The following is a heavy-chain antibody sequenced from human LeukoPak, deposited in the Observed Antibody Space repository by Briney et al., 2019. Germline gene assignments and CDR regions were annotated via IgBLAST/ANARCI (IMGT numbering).Heavy chain of an antibody. V-gene: IGHV3-30-3*01. J-gene: IGHJ6*02. CDR1: GFTFSSYA. CDR2: ISYDGSNK. Sequence: GGSLRLSCAASGFTFSSYAMHWVRQAPGKGLEWVAVISYDGSNKYYADSVKGRFTISRDNSKNTLYLQMNSLRAEDTAVYHCVRLGGVVPEAYSYYYGMDVWGQGTTVTVSS. CDR3: VRLGGVVPEAYSYYYGMDV. D-gene: IGHD2-2*01.